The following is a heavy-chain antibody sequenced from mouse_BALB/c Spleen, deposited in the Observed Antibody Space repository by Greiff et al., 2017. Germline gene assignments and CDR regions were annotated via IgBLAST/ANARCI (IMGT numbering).Heavy chain of an antibody. J-gene: IGHJ3*01. D-gene: IGHD1-1*01. V-gene: IGHV5-4*02. CDR2: ISDGGSYT. Sequence: EVKVVESGGGLVKPGGSLKLSCAASGFTFSDYYMYWVRQTPEKRLEWVATISDGGSYTYYPDSVKGRFTISRDNAKNNLYLQMSSLKSEDTAMYYCARGCGSTYGGFAYWGQGTLVTVSA. CDR1: GFTFSDYY. CDR3: ARGCGSTYGGFAY.